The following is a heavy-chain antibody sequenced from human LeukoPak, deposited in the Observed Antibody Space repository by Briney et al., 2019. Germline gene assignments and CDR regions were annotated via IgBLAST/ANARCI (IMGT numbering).Heavy chain of an antibody. CDR1: GGTFSSYA. CDR3: AREGGDSSGYQLDFDY. J-gene: IGHJ4*02. V-gene: IGHV1-69*01. CDR2: IIPIFGTA. D-gene: IGHD3-22*01. Sequence: SVKVSCKASGGTFSSYAISWVRQAPGQGLEWTGGIIPIFGTANYAQKFQGRVTITADESTSTAYMELSSLRSEDTAVYYCAREGGDSSGYQLDFDYWGQGTLVTVSS.